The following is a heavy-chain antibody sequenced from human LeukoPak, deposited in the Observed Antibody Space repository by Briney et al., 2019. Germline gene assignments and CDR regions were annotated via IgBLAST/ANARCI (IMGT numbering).Heavy chain of an antibody. Sequence: GGSLRLSCEASGFTFSSYGMHWVRQAPGKGLEWVAVISYDGSNKYYADSVKGRFTISRDNSKNTLYLQMNSLRAEDTAVYFCAKGFYYDILTAYPFDCWGQGTLVTVSS. V-gene: IGHV3-30*18. CDR1: GFTFSSYG. CDR2: ISYDGSNK. D-gene: IGHD3-9*01. CDR3: AKGFYYDILTAYPFDC. J-gene: IGHJ4*02.